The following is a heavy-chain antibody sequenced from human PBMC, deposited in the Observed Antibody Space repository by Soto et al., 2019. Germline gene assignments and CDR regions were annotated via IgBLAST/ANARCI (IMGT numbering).Heavy chain of an antibody. Sequence: PSETLSLTGTVSGGSIISSSYYWGWIGQPPGKGLEWIGSIYYIGSTYYNPSLKSRVTISVDTSKNQFSLKLSSVTAADTAVYYCASIYRMAPKLNWFDPWGPGTLVTVSS. CDR1: GGSIISSSYY. J-gene: IGHJ5*02. CDR2: IYYIGST. D-gene: IGHD5-12*01. CDR3: ASIYRMAPKLNWFDP. V-gene: IGHV4-39*01.